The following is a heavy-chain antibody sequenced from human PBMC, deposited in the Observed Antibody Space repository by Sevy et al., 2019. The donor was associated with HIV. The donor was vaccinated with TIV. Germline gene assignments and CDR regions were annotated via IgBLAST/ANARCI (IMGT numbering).Heavy chain of an antibody. CDR1: GYTFNTYR. V-gene: IGHV1-18*01. CDR3: ARAYCGGGRYYSLAY. J-gene: IGHJ4*02. D-gene: IGHD2-15*01. Sequence: ASVKVSCKASGYTFNTYRISWVRQAPGQGLELMGWVSARNGDTNYAQKFQGRVTMITDTSTSTAYMDLRSLRADGAAIYYCARAYCGGGRYYSLAYWGQGTLVTVSS. CDR2: VSARNGDT.